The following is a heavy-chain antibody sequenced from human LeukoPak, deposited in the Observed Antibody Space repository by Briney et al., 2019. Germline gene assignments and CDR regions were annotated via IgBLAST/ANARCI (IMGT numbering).Heavy chain of an antibody. J-gene: IGHJ4*02. CDR1: GFTLSTYA. V-gene: IGHV3-30-3*01. D-gene: IGHD6-13*01. CDR3: ARGPRAAADDY. Sequence: GSSLRLSCAASGFTLSTYAMQWVRQASGKGLEWVALISSDGSNKYYADSVKGRFTVSGDNSKNVLYLQMNSLRPEDTAVYYCARGPRAAADDYWGQGTLVTVSS. CDR2: ISSDGSNK.